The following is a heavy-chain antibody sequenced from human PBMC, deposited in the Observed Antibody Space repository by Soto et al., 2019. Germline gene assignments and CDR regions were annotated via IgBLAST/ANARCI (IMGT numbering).Heavy chain of an antibody. CDR1: LFTFSIYA. V-gene: IGHV3-23*01. D-gene: IGHD3-3*01. Sequence: GGCLRLSCSASLFTFSIYAMSCFRQAPGKGLEWVSAISGSGGSTYYADSVKGRFTISRDNSKNTLYLQMNSLRAEDTAVYYCAKDQLYYDFWSGYYSGMDVRGQGTTVTVSS. CDR2: ISGSGGST. CDR3: AKDQLYYDFWSGYYSGMDV. J-gene: IGHJ6*02.